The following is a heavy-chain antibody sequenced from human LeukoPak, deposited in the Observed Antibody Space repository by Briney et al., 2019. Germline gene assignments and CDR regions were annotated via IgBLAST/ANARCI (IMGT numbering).Heavy chain of an antibody. CDR3: ARDWSPNWFDP. V-gene: IGHV3-11*06. J-gene: IGHJ5*02. CDR1: GFIFSDYY. Sequence: PGVSLRLSCVASGFIFSDYYMSWIRQAPGKGLEWISYISASSGYTKYADSVKGRFTISRDNAKNSLYLEMNSLRAEDTAVYYCARDWSPNWFDPWGQGTLVTVSS. CDR2: ISASSGYT.